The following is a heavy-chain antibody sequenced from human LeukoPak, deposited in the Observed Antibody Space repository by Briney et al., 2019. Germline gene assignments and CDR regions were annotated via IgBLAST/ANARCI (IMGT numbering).Heavy chain of an antibody. Sequence: PGGSLRLSCAASGFTFRRNWMTWVRQAPGKGLERVASIQDNGNQKIYVDSVKGRFTISRDNAQSSLSLQMNSLRGEDSAVYYCARDGYLAGLDYWGQGTLVTVAS. CDR1: GFTFRRNW. D-gene: IGHD5-18*01. J-gene: IGHJ4*01. V-gene: IGHV3-7*01. CDR2: IQDNGNQK. CDR3: ARDGYLAGLDY.